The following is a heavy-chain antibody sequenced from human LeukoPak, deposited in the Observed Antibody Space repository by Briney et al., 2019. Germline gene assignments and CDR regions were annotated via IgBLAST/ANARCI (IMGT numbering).Heavy chain of an antibody. CDR3: AKDIGTIFGVVIDAFDI. CDR1: GFTFDDYT. V-gene: IGHV3-43*01. Sequence: GGSLRLSCAASGFTFDDYTMHWVRQAPGKGLEWVSLISWDGGSTYYADSVKGRFTISRDNSKNSLYLQMNSLRTEDTALYYCAKDIGTIFGVVIDAFDIWGLGTMVTVSS. CDR2: ISWDGGST. D-gene: IGHD3-3*01. J-gene: IGHJ3*02.